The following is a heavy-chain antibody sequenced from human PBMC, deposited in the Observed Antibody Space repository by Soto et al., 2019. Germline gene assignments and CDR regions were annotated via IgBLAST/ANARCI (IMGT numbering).Heavy chain of an antibody. CDR1: GFTFSSYW. CDR2: INSDGSST. CDR3: ARDTIRYSSGWYGRDYYYYGMDV. Sequence: GGSLRLSCAASGFTFSSYWMHWVRQAPGKGLVWVSRINSDGSSTSYADSVKGRFTISRDNTKNTLYLQMNSLRAEDTAVYYCARDTIRYSSGWYGRDYYYYGMDVWGQGTTVTVSS. V-gene: IGHV3-74*01. D-gene: IGHD6-19*01. J-gene: IGHJ6*02.